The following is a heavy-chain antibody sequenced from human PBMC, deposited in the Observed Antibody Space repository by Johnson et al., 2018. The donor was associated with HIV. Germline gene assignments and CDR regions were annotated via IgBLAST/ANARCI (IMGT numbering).Heavy chain of an antibody. Sequence: QVQLVESGGGVVQPGRSLRLSCAASGFTFSSYAMHWVRQAPGKGLEWVAVISYDGSNKYYADSVKGRFTISRDSSKNTLYLQMNSLRAEDTAVYYCGRDINYSNYVTYAFDIWGQGTVVTVSS. D-gene: IGHD4-11*01. CDR3: GRDINYSNYVTYAFDI. CDR2: ISYDGSNK. V-gene: IGHV3-30-3*01. J-gene: IGHJ3*02. CDR1: GFTFSSYA.